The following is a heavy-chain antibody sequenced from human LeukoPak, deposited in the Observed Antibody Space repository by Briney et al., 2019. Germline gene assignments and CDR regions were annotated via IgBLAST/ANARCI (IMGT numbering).Heavy chain of an antibody. CDR1: GYTFTGYY. CDR3: ARPYYGSGNYTDM. CDR2: INPNSGGT. V-gene: IGHV1-2*06. D-gene: IGHD3-10*01. J-gene: IGHJ4*02. Sequence: ASVKVSCKASGYTFTGYYMHWVRQAPGQGLEWMGRINPNSGGTNYAQKFQGRVTMTRDTSISTAYMELSRLRSDDTAVYYCARPYYGSGNYTDMWGQGTLVTVSS.